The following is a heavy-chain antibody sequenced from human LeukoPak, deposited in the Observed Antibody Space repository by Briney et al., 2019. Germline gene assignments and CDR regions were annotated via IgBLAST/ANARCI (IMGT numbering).Heavy chain of an antibody. J-gene: IGHJ6*03. V-gene: IGHV3-23*01. D-gene: IGHD6-19*01. CDR3: AGSDSKWLVVYYYYYMDV. CDR2: ISGSGGNT. Sequence: GGSLRLSCAASGFTFSSYAMTWVRQAPGKGLEWVSAISGSGGNTYYAGSVKGRFTISRDNSKNTLYLQINRLRAEDTAVYYCAGSDSKWLVVYYYYYMDVWGKGTTVTVSS. CDR1: GFTFSSYA.